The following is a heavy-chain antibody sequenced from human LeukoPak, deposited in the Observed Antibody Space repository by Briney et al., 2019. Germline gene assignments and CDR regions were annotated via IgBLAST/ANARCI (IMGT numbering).Heavy chain of an antibody. V-gene: IGHV1-3*01. CDR1: GYTFTSYA. CDR3: ARTVRAAAGYYFDY. Sequence: ASVKVSCKASGYTFTSYAMHWVRQAPGQRLEWMGWVNAGNGNTKYSQKFQGRVTITRDTSASTAYMEPSSLRSEDTAVYYCARTVRAAAGYYFDYWGQGTLVTVSS. D-gene: IGHD6-13*01. J-gene: IGHJ4*02. CDR2: VNAGNGNT.